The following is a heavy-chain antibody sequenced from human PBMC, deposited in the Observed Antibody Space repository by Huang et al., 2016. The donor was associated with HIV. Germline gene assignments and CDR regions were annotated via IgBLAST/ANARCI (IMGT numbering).Heavy chain of an antibody. CDR3: ACASIAARRLFDP. J-gene: IGHJ5*02. Sequence: QVQLQESGTGLVKPSETLYLTCTVSVCSMSSYYWSWFRQPPGEGLEWIRFIYYSGSTNTNPALNSRVTISVDTSKNQFSLRLSSVTAADTAVYYCACASIAARRLFDPWGQGSLVTVSS. V-gene: IGHV4-59*01. CDR1: VCSMSSYY. D-gene: IGHD6-6*01. CDR2: IYYSGST.